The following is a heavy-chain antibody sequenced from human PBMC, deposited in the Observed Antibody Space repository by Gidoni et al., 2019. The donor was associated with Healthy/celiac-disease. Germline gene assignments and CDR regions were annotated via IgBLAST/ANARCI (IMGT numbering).Heavy chain of an antibody. CDR2: IYYSGST. D-gene: IGHD4-17*01. CDR1: GGSISSYY. CDR3: ASTLLGDLDAFDI. Sequence: QVQLQESGPGLVKTSETLSLTCTVSGGSISSYYWSWIRQPPGKGLEWIGYIYYSGSTNYNPSLKSRVTISVDTSKNQFSLKLSSVTAADTAVYYCASTLLGDLDAFDIWGQGTMVTVSS. J-gene: IGHJ3*02. V-gene: IGHV4-59*01.